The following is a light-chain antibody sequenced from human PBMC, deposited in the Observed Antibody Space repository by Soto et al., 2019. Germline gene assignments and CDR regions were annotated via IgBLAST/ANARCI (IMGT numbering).Light chain of an antibody. J-gene: IGKJ5*01. Sequence: IVLTQSPPTLSFXPGGRATLSCRVSQSVSSNLAWYQQKPGQAPRLLIYGASTRATGIPARFSGSGSGTEFTLTISSLQSEDFAVYYCQQYKNWPPITFGQGTRLEI. CDR1: QSVSSN. V-gene: IGKV3-15*01. CDR3: QQYKNWPPIT. CDR2: GAS.